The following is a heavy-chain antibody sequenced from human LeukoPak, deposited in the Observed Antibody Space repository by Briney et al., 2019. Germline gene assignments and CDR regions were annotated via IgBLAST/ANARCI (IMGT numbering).Heavy chain of an antibody. CDR3: ARMSSNWPHWFDP. V-gene: IGHV4-59*01. CDR1: GGSISSYY. Sequence: PSETLSLTCTVSGGSISSYYWSWIRQPPGKGLEWIGYIYYSGSTNYNPSLKSRVTISADTSKNQFSLKLSSVTAADTAVYYCARMSSNWPHWFDPWGQGTLVTVSS. J-gene: IGHJ5*02. CDR2: IYYSGST. D-gene: IGHD6-13*01.